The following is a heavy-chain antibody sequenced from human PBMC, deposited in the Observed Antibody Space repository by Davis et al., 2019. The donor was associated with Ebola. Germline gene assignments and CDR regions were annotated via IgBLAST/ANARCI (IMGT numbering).Heavy chain of an antibody. V-gene: IGHV3-7*03. CDR3: ARGGSGWLVYSPFDP. J-gene: IGHJ5*02. CDR2: IKQDGSEK. D-gene: IGHD6-19*01. Sequence: GESLKISCAASGFTFSSYAMSWVRQAPGKGLEWVANIKQDGSEKYYVDSVKGRFTISRDNAKNSLYLQMNSLRAEDTAVYYCARGGSGWLVYSPFDPWGQGTLVTVSS. CDR1: GFTFSSYA.